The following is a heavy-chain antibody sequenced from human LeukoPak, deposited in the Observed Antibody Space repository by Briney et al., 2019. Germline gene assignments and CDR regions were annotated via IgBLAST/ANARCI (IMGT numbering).Heavy chain of an antibody. J-gene: IGHJ6*02. CDR2: IYYSGST. V-gene: IGHV4-31*03. CDR3: ARAPYYYDSSGPWGMDV. D-gene: IGHD3-22*01. CDR1: GGSISSDGYY. Sequence: SQTLSLTSTVSGGSISSDGYYWSWIRQHPGKGLEWIGYIYYSGSTYYNPSLKSRVTISVDTSKNQFSLKLSSVTAADTAVYYCARAPYYYDSSGPWGMDVWGQGTTVTVSS.